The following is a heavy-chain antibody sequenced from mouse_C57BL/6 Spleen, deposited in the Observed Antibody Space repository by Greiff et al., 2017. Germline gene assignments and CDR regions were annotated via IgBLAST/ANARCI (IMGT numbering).Heavy chain of an antibody. CDR1: GFSLTSYG. J-gene: IGHJ3*01. Sequence: VQLVESGPGLVAPSQSLSITCTVSGFSLTSYGVDWVRQSPGKGLEWLGVIWGVGSTNYNSALKSRLSISKDNSKSQVFLKMNSLQTDDTAMYYCARGDYGNYRDGFAYWGQGTLVTVSA. V-gene: IGHV2-6*01. CDR2: IWGVGST. CDR3: ARGDYGNYRDGFAY. D-gene: IGHD2-1*01.